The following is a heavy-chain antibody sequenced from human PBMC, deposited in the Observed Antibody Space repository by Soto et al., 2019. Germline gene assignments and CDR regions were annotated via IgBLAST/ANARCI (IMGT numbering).Heavy chain of an antibody. V-gene: IGHV3-23*01. CDR1: GFTFSSYA. J-gene: IGHJ3*02. Sequence: GGSLRLSCAASGFTFSSYAMSWVRQAPGKGLEWVSAISGSGGSTYYADSVKGRFTISRDNSKNTLYLQMNSLRAEDTAVYYCAKDLGYCSGGSCSYDAFDIWGQGTMVTVSS. CDR2: ISGSGGST. D-gene: IGHD2-15*01. CDR3: AKDLGYCSGGSCSYDAFDI.